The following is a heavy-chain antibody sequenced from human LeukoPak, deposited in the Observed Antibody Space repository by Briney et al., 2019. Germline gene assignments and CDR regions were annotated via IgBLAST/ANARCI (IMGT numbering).Heavy chain of an antibody. CDR3: ARGALRGFYAFFYMDV. Sequence: PSETLSLTCTVSGGSISSHYWIWIRQSPEKGLEWIGDTSSSGSTGYNPSLRSRVTISLDTSKNQFSLNLSSVTAADTAVYYCARGALRGFYAFFYMDVWGKGTTVTVSS. D-gene: IGHD5/OR15-5a*01. CDR2: TSSSGST. CDR1: GGSISSHY. J-gene: IGHJ6*03. V-gene: IGHV4-59*11.